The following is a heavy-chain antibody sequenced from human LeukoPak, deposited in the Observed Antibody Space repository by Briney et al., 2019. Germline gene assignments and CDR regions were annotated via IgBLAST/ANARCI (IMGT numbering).Heavy chain of an antibody. J-gene: IGHJ4*02. CDR2: ISIDGGSK. CDR1: GFTFSDYA. CDR3: VKDQEYSYDY. Sequence: GGSLILSCSASGFTFSDYALHWVRQAPGKGLEYVSTISIDGGSKYYADSVKGRFTISRDNSKNTLSLQMSSLRVEDTAIYYCVKDQEYSYDYWGQGTLVTVSS. V-gene: IGHV3-64D*08. D-gene: IGHD5-18*01.